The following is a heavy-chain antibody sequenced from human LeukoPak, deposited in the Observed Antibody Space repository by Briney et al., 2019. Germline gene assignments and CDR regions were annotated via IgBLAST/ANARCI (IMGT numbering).Heavy chain of an antibody. CDR2: INPNSGGT. D-gene: IGHD1-26*01. CDR1: GYTFTGCY. V-gene: IGHV1-2*02. CDR3: ARLVGARAYYYYYMDV. Sequence: ASVKVSCKASGYTFTGCYMHWVRQAPGQGLEWMGWINPNSGGTNYAQKFQGRVTMTRDTSISTAYMELSRLRSDDTAVYYCARLVGARAYYYYYMDVWGKGTTVTVSS. J-gene: IGHJ6*03.